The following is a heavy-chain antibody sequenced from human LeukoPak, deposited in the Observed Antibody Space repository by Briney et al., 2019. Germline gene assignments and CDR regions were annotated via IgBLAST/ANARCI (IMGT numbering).Heavy chain of an antibody. Sequence: ETLTLTCAVSGGTFSSYTWSWIRQAPGKGLEWVSGISASGGHTFYADSVKGRFSISRDNSKNTLYLQMNSLRTEDTAIYYCAKYSGNYFGDFWGSGNLVTVSS. CDR3: AKYSGNYFGDF. J-gene: IGHJ4*02. V-gene: IGHV3-23*01. D-gene: IGHD1-26*01. CDR2: ISASGGHT. CDR1: GGTFSSYT.